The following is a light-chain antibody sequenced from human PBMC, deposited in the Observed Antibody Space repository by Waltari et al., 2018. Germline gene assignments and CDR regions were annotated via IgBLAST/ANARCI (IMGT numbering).Light chain of an antibody. Sequence: QSALTQPRSVSGSPGQSVAISCTGNSSDVGGYNYVSWYQQHPGKVPKVVIYDVSKRPSGVPDRFSGSKSGNTASLTISGLQADDEADYYCCSYAGSYIVFGAGTKVTVL. CDR3: CSYAGSYIV. J-gene: IGLJ1*01. CDR2: DVS. CDR1: SSDVGGYNY. V-gene: IGLV2-11*01.